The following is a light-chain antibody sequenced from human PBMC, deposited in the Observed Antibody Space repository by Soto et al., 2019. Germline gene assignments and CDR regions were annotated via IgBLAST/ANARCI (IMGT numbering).Light chain of an antibody. CDR3: QQTYSAAWT. CDR2: GAS. CDR1: QTISNY. Sequence: DIQMTQSPSSLSASVGDRVTITCRARQTISNYLNWYQQKPGKAPNLLIYGASSLQSGVPARFSGSGSGTDFTLNISSLQPEDFETYYCQQTYSAAWTFGQGTKVDIK. V-gene: IGKV1-39*01. J-gene: IGKJ1*01.